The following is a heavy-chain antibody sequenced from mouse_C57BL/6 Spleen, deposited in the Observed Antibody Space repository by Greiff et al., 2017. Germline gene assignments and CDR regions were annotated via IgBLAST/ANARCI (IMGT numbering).Heavy chain of an antibody. V-gene: IGHV2-5*01. J-gene: IGHJ4*01. CDR2: IWRGGST. CDR3: AKKESNSYAMDY. Sequence: VQGVESGPGLVQPSQSLSITCTVSGFSLTSYGVHWVRQSPGKGLEWLGVIWRGGSTDYNAAFMSRLSITKDNSKSQVFFKMNSLQADDTAIYYCAKKESNSYAMDYWGQGTSVTVSS. D-gene: IGHD2-5*01. CDR1: GFSLTSYG.